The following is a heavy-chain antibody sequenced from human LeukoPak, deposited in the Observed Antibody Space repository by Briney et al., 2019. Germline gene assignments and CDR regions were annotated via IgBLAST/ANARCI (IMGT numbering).Heavy chain of an antibody. CDR2: FFNGGST. CDR3: ARETSRSYGNDVFDI. Sequence: SETLSLTCTVSGGSINSYYWSWIRQPPGKGLEFIGYFFNGGSTNYNPSLKSRGTISVDTSKNQFSLKLRSVTAADTAVYYCARETSRSYGNDVFDIWGQGTMVTVAS. D-gene: IGHD1-26*01. V-gene: IGHV4-59*12. CDR1: GGSINSYY. J-gene: IGHJ3*02.